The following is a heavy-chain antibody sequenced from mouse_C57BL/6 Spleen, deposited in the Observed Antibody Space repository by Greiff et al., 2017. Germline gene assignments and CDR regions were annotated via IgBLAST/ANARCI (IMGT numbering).Heavy chain of an antibody. D-gene: IGHD2-1*01. V-gene: IGHV5-12*01. CDR1: GFTFSDYY. CDR3: ARGGYGNLDY. CDR2: ISNGGGST. Sequence: EVKLQESGGGLVQPGGSLKLSCAASGFTFSDYYMYWVRQTPEKRLEWVAYISNGGGSTYYPDTVKGRFTISRDNAKNTLYLQMSRLKSEDTAMYYCARGGYGNLDYWGQGTTLTVSS. J-gene: IGHJ2*01.